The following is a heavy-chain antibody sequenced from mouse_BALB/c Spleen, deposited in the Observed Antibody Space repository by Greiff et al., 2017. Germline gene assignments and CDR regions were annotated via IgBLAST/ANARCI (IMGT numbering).Heavy chain of an antibody. CDR3: TSYDYTYAMDY. Sequence: QVQLKQPGAELVRPGASVKLSCKASGYTFTSYWINWVKQRPGQGLEWIGNIYPSDSYTNYNQKFKDKATLTVDNSSSTAYMQLSSPTSEDSAVYYCTSYDYTYAMDYWGQGTSVTVSS. D-gene: IGHD2-4*01. CDR2: IYPSDSYT. CDR1: GYTFTSYW. V-gene: IGHV1-69*02. J-gene: IGHJ4*01.